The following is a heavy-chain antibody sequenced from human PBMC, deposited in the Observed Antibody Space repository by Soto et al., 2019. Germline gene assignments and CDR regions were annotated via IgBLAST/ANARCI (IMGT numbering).Heavy chain of an antibody. Sequence: PSETLSLTCTVSGVSISSGGYYWSWMRQHPGKGLEWIGYIYYSGSTYYYPSLRSRVTISVDTSKNQFSLKLSSVTAADTAVYYCARYSNWYYFDYWGQGTLVTVSS. CDR3: ARYSNWYYFDY. CDR1: GVSISSGGYY. J-gene: IGHJ4*02. D-gene: IGHD4-4*01. V-gene: IGHV4-31*03. CDR2: IYYSGST.